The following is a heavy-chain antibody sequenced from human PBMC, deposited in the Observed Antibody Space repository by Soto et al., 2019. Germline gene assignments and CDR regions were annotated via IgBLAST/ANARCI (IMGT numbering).Heavy chain of an antibody. CDR3: ASYDFWSGYYDPTTKNDY. D-gene: IGHD3-3*01. V-gene: IGHV3-23*01. J-gene: IGHJ4*02. CDR1: GFIFSDYA. Sequence: PGGSLRLSCAASGFIFSDYAMTWVRQAPGKGLEWVSTISGTRGRQRNTFYTASVKGRFTVTRDNSKNTLYLQMNSLRAEDTAVYYCASYDFWSGYYDPTTKNDYWGQGTLVTVSS. CDR2: ISGTRGRQRNT.